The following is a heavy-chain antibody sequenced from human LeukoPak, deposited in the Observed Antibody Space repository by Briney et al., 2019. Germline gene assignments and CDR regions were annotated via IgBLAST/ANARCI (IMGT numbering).Heavy chain of an antibody. J-gene: IGHJ3*01. V-gene: IGHV4-34*01. D-gene: IGHD3-22*01. CDR2: NNHSGST. CDR1: CWAFRGFY. Sequence: TPFPTIAVFCWAFRGFYRGLIPQPPAEGPGGIWGNNHSGSTNYNPSLKSRVTISVDTSKNQFSLKLSSVTAADTAVYYCAKAGVRYSDSSGLYAFDFWGPGTMVTVSS. CDR3: AKAGVRYSDSSGLYAFDF.